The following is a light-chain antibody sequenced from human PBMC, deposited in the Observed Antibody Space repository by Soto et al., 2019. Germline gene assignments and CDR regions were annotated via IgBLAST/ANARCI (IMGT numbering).Light chain of an antibody. V-gene: IGLV2-23*01. J-gene: IGLJ2*01. Sequence: QSVLTQPASVSGSPGQSITISCTGTSSDVGSYNLVSWYQQHPGKAPKLMIYEGSKRPSGVSNRFSGSKSGNTASLTISGLQAEDEADYYCCSYACSRGVVFGGGTKLTVL. CDR1: SSDVGSYNL. CDR2: EGS. CDR3: CSYACSRGVV.